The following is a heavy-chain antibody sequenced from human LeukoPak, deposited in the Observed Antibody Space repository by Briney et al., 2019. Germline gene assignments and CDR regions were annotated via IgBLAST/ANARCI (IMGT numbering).Heavy chain of an antibody. D-gene: IGHD2/OR15-2a*01. J-gene: IGHJ4*02. CDR2: ITFSSSII. Sequence: GGSLRLSCAASGFTFSSYSMNWVRQAPGKGLEWVSYITFSSSIIYYADSVKGRFTISRDNAKNSLYLQMNSLRAEDTAVYYCAKDSTWYYFDYWGQGTLVTVSS. V-gene: IGHV3-48*01. CDR1: GFTFSSYS. CDR3: AKDSTWYYFDY.